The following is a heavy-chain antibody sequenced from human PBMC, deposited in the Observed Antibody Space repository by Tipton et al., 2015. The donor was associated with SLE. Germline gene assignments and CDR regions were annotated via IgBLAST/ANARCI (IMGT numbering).Heavy chain of an antibody. Sequence: TLSLTCTVSGGSISGYYWSWVRQPAGKGLEWIGRIYTSASTIYNPSLKSRVTLSSDTSKNQFSLRVRSVTAADTAVYYCARDEDIVVGSLDIWGQGTMVSVSS. CDR3: ARDEDIVVGSLDI. V-gene: IGHV4-4*07. CDR2: IYTSAST. CDR1: GGSISGYY. J-gene: IGHJ3*02. D-gene: IGHD2-15*01.